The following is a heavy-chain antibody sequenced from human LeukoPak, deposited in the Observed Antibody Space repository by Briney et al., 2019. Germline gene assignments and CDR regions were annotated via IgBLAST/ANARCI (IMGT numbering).Heavy chain of an antibody. CDR1: GGSISSSSYY. V-gene: IGHV4-39*01. Sequence: SETLSLTCTVSGGSISSSSYYWGWIRQPPGKGLEWIGSLYYSGSTYYNPSLKSRVTISVDTSKNQFSLKLSSVTAADTAVYYCARQSLGYDSSGYREDFDYWGQGTLVTVSS. CDR2: LYYSGST. CDR3: ARQSLGYDSSGYREDFDY. D-gene: IGHD3-22*01. J-gene: IGHJ4*02.